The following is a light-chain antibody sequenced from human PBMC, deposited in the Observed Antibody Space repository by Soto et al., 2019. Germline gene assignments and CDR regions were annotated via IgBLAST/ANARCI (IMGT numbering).Light chain of an antibody. J-gene: IGKJ1*01. Sequence: DIQMTQSPSTLSASVGDRVTITCRASQSLSTALAWYQQKPGKAPRLLIYMASNLENGVTSRLSGSGSGTEFTLTISSRQPDDFGAYQYQQHRIYPRTFGQGTKVEIK. CDR2: MAS. V-gene: IGKV1-5*03. CDR1: QSLSTA. CDR3: QQHRIYPRT.